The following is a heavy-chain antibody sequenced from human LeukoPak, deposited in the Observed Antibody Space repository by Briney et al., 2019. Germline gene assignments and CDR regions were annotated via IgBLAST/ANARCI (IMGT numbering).Heavy chain of an antibody. CDR3: ARIYGNSTIADAFDI. Sequence: GGSLRLSCAASGFSVFSNYMTWVRQAPGKGLEWVAVSYRRDTTFYADAVKGRFIISTDSSRKTVYLQMDSLRVDDTAMYYCARIYGNSTIADAFDIWGQGTMVIVSS. V-gene: IGHV3-53*01. CDR2: SYRRDTT. D-gene: IGHD2-21*01. CDR1: GFSVFSNY. J-gene: IGHJ3*02.